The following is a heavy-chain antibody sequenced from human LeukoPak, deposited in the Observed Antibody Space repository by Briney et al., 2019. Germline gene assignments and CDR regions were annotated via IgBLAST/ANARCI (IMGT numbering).Heavy chain of an antibody. CDR2: IWYDGSNK. CDR1: GFTFSSYG. Sequence: PGGSLTLPCAASGFTFSSYGMHWVRQAPGKGLEGVAVIWYDGSNKYYADSVKGRFTISRDNSKNTLYLQMNSLRAEDTAVYYCAKPRGMAAHHYMDVWGKGTTVTVSS. D-gene: IGHD6-13*01. J-gene: IGHJ6*03. CDR3: AKPRGMAAHHYMDV. V-gene: IGHV3-33*06.